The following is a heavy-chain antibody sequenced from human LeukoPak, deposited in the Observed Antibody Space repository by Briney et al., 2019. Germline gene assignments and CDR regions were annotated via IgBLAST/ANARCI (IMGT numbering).Heavy chain of an antibody. D-gene: IGHD3-3*01. CDR3: ARGPVTIFGVVIIPDYFDY. CDR2: IYTSGST. J-gene: IGHJ4*02. V-gene: IGHV4-4*07. CDR1: GGSISSYY. Sequence: SGTLSLTCTVSGGSISSYYWSWIRQPAGKGLEWIGRIYTSGSTNYNPSLKSRVTISVDKSKNQFSLKLSSVTAADTAVYYCARGPVTIFGVVIIPDYFDYWGQGTLVTVSS.